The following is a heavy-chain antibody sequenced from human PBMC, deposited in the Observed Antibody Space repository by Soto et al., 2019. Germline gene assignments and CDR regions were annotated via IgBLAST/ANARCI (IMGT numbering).Heavy chain of an antibody. Sequence: LSLTCAISGGSVSSNSAAWNWTRQSPSRGLEWLGRTYYRSKWYNDYAVSVKSRITINPDTSKNQFSLQLNSVTPEDTAVYYCARAPPYSSGWPFDYWGQGTLVTVSS. D-gene: IGHD6-19*01. V-gene: IGHV6-1*01. CDR2: TYYRSKWYN. CDR1: GGSVSSNSAA. J-gene: IGHJ4*02. CDR3: ARAPPYSSGWPFDY.